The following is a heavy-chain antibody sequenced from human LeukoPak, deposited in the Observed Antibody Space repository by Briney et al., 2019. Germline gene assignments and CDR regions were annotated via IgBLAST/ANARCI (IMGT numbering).Heavy chain of an antibody. J-gene: IGHJ5*02. CDR3: AKSDWFDP. Sequence: TGGSLRLSCAASGFTFSGYWMHWVRQVPGKGLVWVSRIKSDGSTTSYADSVKGRFTISRDNAKNTLYLQMNSLRAEDTAVYYCAKSDWFDPWGQGTLVTVSS. CDR1: GFTFSGYW. V-gene: IGHV3-74*01. CDR2: IKSDGSTT.